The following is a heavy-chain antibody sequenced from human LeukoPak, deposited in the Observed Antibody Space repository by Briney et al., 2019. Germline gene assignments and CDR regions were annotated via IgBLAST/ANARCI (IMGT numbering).Heavy chain of an antibody. CDR3: ARVVDDSSGFSAFDI. Sequence: SETLSLTCTVSGGSIASSSNFWVWIRQPPGKGLEWIGSIYYTGNTYYNPSLKSRVTISVDTSKNQFSLKLSSVTAADTAVYYCARVVDDSSGFSAFDIWGQGTMVTVSS. CDR2: IYYTGNT. CDR1: GGSIASSSNF. D-gene: IGHD3-22*01. V-gene: IGHV4-39*07. J-gene: IGHJ3*02.